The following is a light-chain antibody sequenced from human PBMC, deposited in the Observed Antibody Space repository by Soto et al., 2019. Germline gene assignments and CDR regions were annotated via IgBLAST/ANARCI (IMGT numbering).Light chain of an antibody. Sequence: EIVLTQSPGTLSLSPGERATFSCRSSQSVSSSYLAWYQQKPGQAPRLLIYGASIRAAGIPARFSASGSGTEFTLTISSLQSEDFAVYYCQQYNNWPPITFGQGTRLEIK. J-gene: IGKJ5*01. CDR2: GAS. V-gene: IGKV3D-15*01. CDR3: QQYNNWPPIT. CDR1: QSVSSSY.